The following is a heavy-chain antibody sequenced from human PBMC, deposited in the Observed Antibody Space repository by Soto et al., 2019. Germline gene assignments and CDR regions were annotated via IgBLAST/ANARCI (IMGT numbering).Heavy chain of an antibody. V-gene: IGHV3-30-3*01. CDR1: GFTFSSYW. J-gene: IGHJ4*02. Sequence: PGGSLRLSCAASGFTFSSYWMRWVRQAPGKGLEWVAIISYDGSNKYYADSVKGRFTISRDNSKNTLYLQMNSLRAEDTAVYYCADLWFGIPFKNYWGQGTLVTVSS. CDR3: ADLWFGIPFKNY. CDR2: ISYDGSNK. D-gene: IGHD3-10*01.